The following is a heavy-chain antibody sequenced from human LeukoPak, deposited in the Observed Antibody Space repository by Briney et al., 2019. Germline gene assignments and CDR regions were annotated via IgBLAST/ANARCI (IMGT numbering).Heavy chain of an antibody. CDR3: ARDGDRNYYDSSGYSYD. D-gene: IGHD3-22*01. Sequence: SETLSLTCTVSGDSISSYYWSWIRQPPGKGLEWIGYIYYSGSTNYNPSLKSRVTISVDTSKNQFSLKLSAVTAADTAVYYCARDGDRNYYDSSGYSYDWGQGTLVTVSS. J-gene: IGHJ4*02. CDR1: GDSISSYY. CDR2: IYYSGST. V-gene: IGHV4-59*12.